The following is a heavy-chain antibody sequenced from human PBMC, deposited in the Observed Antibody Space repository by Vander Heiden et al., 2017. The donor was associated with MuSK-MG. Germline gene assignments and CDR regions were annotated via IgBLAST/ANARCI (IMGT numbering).Heavy chain of an antibody. CDR2: IYHSGST. J-gene: IGHJ5*02. CDR1: GYPISSGYY. Sequence: QVQLQESGPGLVKPSEPLSLTCTVSGYPISSGYYWGWIRQPPGKGLEWIGSIYHSGSTYYSPSLKSRVTISVDTSKNQFSLKLSSVTAAETAVYYCARDEGSGYFEDMYNWFDPWGQGTLVTVSS. D-gene: IGHD3-9*01. V-gene: IGHV4-38-2*02. CDR3: ARDEGSGYFEDMYNWFDP.